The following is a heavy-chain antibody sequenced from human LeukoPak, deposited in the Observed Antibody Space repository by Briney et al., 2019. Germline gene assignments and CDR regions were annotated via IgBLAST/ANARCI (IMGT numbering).Heavy chain of an antibody. Sequence: ASKTLSLTCAVYGGSFSGYYWSWIRQPPGKGLEWIGEINHSGSTNYNPSLKSRVTISVDTSKNQFSLKLSSVTAADTAVYYCVRHYCTARSCPDAFDIWGQGTMVTVFS. CDR3: VRHYCTARSCPDAFDI. V-gene: IGHV4-34*01. J-gene: IGHJ3*02. CDR2: INHSGST. CDR1: GGSFSGYY. D-gene: IGHD2-8*02.